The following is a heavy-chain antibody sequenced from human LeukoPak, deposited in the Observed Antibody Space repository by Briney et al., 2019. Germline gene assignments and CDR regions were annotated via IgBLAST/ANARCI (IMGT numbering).Heavy chain of an antibody. D-gene: IGHD3-22*01. J-gene: IGHJ4*02. CDR1: GFTFSSYA. CDR3: AKDVTYDSSGYYPYYFDY. Sequence: GGSLRLSCAASGFTFSSYAMSWVRQAPGKGPEWVSAISGSGGSTYYADSVKGRFTISRDNSKNTLYLQMNSLRAEDTAVYYCAKDVTYDSSGYYPYYFDYWGQGTLVTVSS. CDR2: ISGSGGST. V-gene: IGHV3-23*01.